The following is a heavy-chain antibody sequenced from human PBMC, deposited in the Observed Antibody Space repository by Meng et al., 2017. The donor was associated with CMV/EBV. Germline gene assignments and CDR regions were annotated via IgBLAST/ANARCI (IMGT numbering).Heavy chain of an antibody. CDR3: ARDPSLRWIDY. CDR1: GGSISSSSYY. Sequence: QLQLRESGPGLVKPAETLSLTCPVSGGSISSSSYYWGWIRQPPGKGLEWIGSIYYSGSTYYNPSLKSRVTISVDTSKNQFSLKLSSVTAADTAVYYCARDPSLRWIDYWGQGTLVTVSS. CDR2: IYYSGST. D-gene: IGHD4-23*01. V-gene: IGHV4-39*07. J-gene: IGHJ4*02.